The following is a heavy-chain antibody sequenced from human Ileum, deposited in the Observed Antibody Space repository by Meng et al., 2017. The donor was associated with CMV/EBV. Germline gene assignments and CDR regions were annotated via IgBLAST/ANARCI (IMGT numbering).Heavy chain of an antibody. CDR3: ASPRITGDAFDF. J-gene: IGHJ3*01. D-gene: IGHD1-20*01. CDR1: GFNVATFW. V-gene: IGHV5-51*01. Sequence: GSLRLSCKNSGFNVATFWIAWVRQMPGKGLEWMGIIYLDDSDTRYSPSFQGQVTISPDKSITTAYLQWSSLKASDTAMYYCASPRITGDAFDFWGQGTMVTVSS. CDR2: IYLDDSDT.